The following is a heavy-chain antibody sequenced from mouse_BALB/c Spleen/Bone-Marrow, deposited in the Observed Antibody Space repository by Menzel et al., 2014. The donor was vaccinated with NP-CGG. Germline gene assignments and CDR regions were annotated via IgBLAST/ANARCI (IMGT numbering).Heavy chain of an antibody. D-gene: IGHD1-1*01. CDR3: ARLGSTAVPDY. J-gene: IGHJ2*01. CDR1: GYAFTNYN. Sequence: VQLQQSGPELVKPGASVKVSCKASGYAFTNYNMYWVKQSHGKSLEWIGYNDPYSGGTNYNQKFKGKATLTVDTSSSTAYMHLNSLTSEDSAVYYCARLGSTAVPDYWGQGTTLTVSS. CDR2: NDPYSGGT. V-gene: IGHV1S135*01.